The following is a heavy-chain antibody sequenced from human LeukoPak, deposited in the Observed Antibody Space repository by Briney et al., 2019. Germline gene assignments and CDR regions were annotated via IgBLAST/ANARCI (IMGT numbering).Heavy chain of an antibody. CDR2: ISSTGGTT. J-gene: IGHJ6*03. D-gene: IGHD2-15*01. CDR1: GFSFSTSW. V-gene: IGHV3-23*01. Sequence: GGSLRLSCAASGFSFSTSWMSWVRQTPEKGLEWVSSISSTGGTTYYADSVKGRFTISRDNSKNTLYLQMNSLRAEDTAIYYCAKNGDRGAYCTGGTCYPYFYYYMDVWGKGTTVTI. CDR3: AKNGDRGAYCTGGTCYPYFYYYMDV.